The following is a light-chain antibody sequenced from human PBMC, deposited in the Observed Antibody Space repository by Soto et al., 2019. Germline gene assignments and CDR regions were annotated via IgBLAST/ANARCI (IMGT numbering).Light chain of an antibody. V-gene: IGKV1-39*01. CDR3: QQSYNSRT. J-gene: IGKJ1*01. Sequence: DIQMTQSPSSLSASVGDRVTITCRASQTISNYLNWYQQKPGKAPKLLIYAASNLQSGVPSRFSGSGSGTHFTLTISSLQPEDFATYFCQQSYNSRTFGPGTRVEIK. CDR2: AAS. CDR1: QTISNY.